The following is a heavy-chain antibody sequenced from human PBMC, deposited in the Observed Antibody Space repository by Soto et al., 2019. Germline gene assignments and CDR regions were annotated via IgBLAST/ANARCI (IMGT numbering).Heavy chain of an antibody. CDR3: ARGRGYSYGDAFDI. CDR2: IYYSGST. Sequence: SETLSLTCTVSGGSISSGDYYWSWIRQPPGKGLEWIGYIYYSGSTYYNPSLKSRVTISVDTSKNQFSLKLSSVTAADTAVYYCARGRGYSYGDAFDIWGQGTMVTVSS. J-gene: IGHJ3*02. V-gene: IGHV4-30-4*01. CDR1: GGSISSGDYY. D-gene: IGHD5-18*01.